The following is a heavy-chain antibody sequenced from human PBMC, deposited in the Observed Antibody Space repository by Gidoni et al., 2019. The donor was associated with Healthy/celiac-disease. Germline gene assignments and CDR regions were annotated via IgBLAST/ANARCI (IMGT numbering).Heavy chain of an antibody. D-gene: IGHD3-16*02. J-gene: IGHJ4*02. CDR2: ISGSGGST. V-gene: IGHV3-23*01. Sequence: EVQLLESGGGLVQPGGSLRPSWAASGFPCSSDALSWVRQAPGKGLEWVSAISGSGGSTYYADSVKGRFTISRDNSKNTLYLQMNSLRAEDTAVYYCAKDERKTTFGGVIANFDYWGQGTLVTVSS. CDR3: AKDERKTTFGGVIANFDY. CDR1: GFPCSSDA.